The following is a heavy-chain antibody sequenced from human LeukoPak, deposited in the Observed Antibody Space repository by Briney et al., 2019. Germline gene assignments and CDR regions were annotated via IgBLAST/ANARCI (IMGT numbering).Heavy chain of an antibody. D-gene: IGHD3-10*01. CDR3: ARWGGSGSYQHPPYYFDY. CDR2: IYYSGST. Sequence: ETLSLTCTVSGGSISSYYWSWIRQPPGKGLEWIGYIYYSGSTNYNPSLKSRVTISVDTSKNQFSLKLSSVTAADTAVYYCARWGGSGSYQHPPYYFDYWGQGTLVTVSS. J-gene: IGHJ4*02. V-gene: IGHV4-59*01. CDR1: GGSISSYY.